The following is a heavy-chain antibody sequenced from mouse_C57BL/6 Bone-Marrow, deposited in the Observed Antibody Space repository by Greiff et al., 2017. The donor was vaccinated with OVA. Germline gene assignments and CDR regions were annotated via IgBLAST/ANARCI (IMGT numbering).Heavy chain of an antibody. V-gene: IGHV1-54*01. CDR1: GYTFTGYW. CDR3: ARSGGYYGYLWFAY. D-gene: IGHD2-2*01. J-gene: IGHJ3*01. Sequence: QVQLKESGAELMKPGASVKLSCKATGYTFTGYWIEWVKQRPGQGLEFLFFLPPGSGVTNYNEKFKGKATLTADKSSSTAYMQLSSLTSEDSAVYFCARSGGYYGYLWFAYWGQGTLVTVSA. CDR2: LPPGSGVT.